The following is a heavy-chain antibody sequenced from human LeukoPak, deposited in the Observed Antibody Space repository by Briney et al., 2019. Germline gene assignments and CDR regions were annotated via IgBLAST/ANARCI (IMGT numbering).Heavy chain of an antibody. CDR2: IYHSGST. CDR1: GGSISSSNYY. Sequence: PSETLSLTCSVSGGSISSSNYYWGWIRQPPGKGLEWIGSIYHSGSTYYNPSLKSRVSISVDTSKNQFSLKLSSETAADTAVYYCARDQAVTYFDYWGQGALVTVSS. CDR3: ARDQAVTYFDY. D-gene: IGHD4-17*01. V-gene: IGHV4-39*07. J-gene: IGHJ4*02.